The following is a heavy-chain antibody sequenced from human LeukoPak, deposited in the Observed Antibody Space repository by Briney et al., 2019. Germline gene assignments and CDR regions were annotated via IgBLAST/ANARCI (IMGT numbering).Heavy chain of an antibody. Sequence: SVKVSCKASGGTFSSYAISWVRQAPGQGLEWMGGIIPIFGTANYAQKFQGRVTITADKSTSTAYMELSSLRSEDMAVYYCARDYYDSSGPPLDYWGQGTLVTVSS. J-gene: IGHJ4*02. V-gene: IGHV1-69*06. D-gene: IGHD3-22*01. CDR3: ARDYYDSSGPPLDY. CDR2: IIPIFGTA. CDR1: GGTFSSYA.